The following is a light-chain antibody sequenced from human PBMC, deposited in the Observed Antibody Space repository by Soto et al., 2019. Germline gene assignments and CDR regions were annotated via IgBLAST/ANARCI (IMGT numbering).Light chain of an antibody. CDR1: QSVRSSY. J-gene: IGKJ2*01. CDR3: QMYGSPPLYT. V-gene: IGKV3-20*01. CDR2: GAS. Sequence: ETVLTQSPDTLSLSPGERATLSCRASQSVRSSYLAWYQQKPGQAPRLLIYGASSRATGIPDRFSGSGSGTDFTLTISRLEPEDFAVYYCQMYGSPPLYTFGLGTMLEIK.